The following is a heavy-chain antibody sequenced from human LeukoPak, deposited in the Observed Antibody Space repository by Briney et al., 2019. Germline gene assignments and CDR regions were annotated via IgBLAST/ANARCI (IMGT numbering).Heavy chain of an antibody. CDR3: ARGGVVVSTTYYYYMDV. J-gene: IGHJ6*03. D-gene: IGHD2-15*01. CDR2: IYSGGNT. V-gene: IGHV3-53*01. CDR1: GFTVSSNS. Sequence: GGSLRLSCTVSGFTVSSNSMSWVRQAPGKGLEWVSFIYSGGNTHYSDSVKGRFTISRDNSKNTLYLQMNSLRAEDTALYYCARGGVVVSTTYYYYMDVWGKGTTVTVSS.